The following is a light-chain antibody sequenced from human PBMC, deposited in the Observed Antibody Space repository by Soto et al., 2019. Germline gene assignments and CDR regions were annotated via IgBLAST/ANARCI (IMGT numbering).Light chain of an antibody. CDR3: SSFTASHFYV. Sequence: TQPSSWSDSPGQSITISCTGSGSDIGAYNYVSWYQQHPGKAPKLLIHGVTRRPSGVSSRFSASKSAYTASLTISGLQAEDEANYYCSSFTASHFYVLRPGTKVTVL. CDR2: GVT. J-gene: IGLJ1*01. V-gene: IGLV2-14*01. CDR1: GSDIGAYNY.